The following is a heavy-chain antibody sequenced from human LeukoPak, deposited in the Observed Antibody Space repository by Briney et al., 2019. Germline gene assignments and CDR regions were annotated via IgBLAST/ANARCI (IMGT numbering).Heavy chain of an antibody. CDR3: ARGVQVPRE. V-gene: IGHV4-34*01. D-gene: IGHD1-1*01. Sequence: SETLSLTCAVYGGSFSGYYWSWIRQPPGKGLEWIGEINHSGSTNYNPSLESRVTISVDTSKNQFSLKLSSVTAADTAVYYCARGVQVPREWGQGTLVTVSS. CDR2: INHSGST. J-gene: IGHJ4*02. CDR1: GGSFSGYY.